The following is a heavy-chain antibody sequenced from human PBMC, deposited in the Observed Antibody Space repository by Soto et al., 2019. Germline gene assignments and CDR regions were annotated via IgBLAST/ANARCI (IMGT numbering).Heavy chain of an antibody. V-gene: IGHV1-69*01. J-gene: IGHJ4*02. CDR3: AREGGYYDYVWRSYPLDY. D-gene: IGHD3-16*02. Sequence: QVQLVQSGAEVKKPGSSVKVSCKASGGTFSSYAISWVRQAPGQGLEWMGGIIPIFGTANYAQKFQGRVTITADESTSTAYMELSSLRSEDTAVYYCAREGGYYDYVWRSYPLDYWGQGTLVTVSS. CDR1: GGTFSSYA. CDR2: IIPIFGTA.